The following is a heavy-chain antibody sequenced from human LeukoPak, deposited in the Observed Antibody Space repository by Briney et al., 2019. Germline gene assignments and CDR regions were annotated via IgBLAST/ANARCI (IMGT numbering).Heavy chain of an antibody. D-gene: IGHD3-10*01. Sequence: GRSRRLSCAASGFSFSSYAMHWVRQAPGKGLEWVAVISCDETNKYYADSVKGRFTISRDNSQNILYLQMNSLRAEDTAVYYCARGDHIIMIRGQDFWGQGTLVTVSS. CDR1: GFSFSSYA. V-gene: IGHV3-30-3*01. J-gene: IGHJ4*02. CDR2: ISCDETNK. CDR3: ARGDHIIMIRGQDF.